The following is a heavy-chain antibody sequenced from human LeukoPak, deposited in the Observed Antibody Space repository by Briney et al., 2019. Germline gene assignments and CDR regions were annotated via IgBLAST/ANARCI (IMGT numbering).Heavy chain of an antibody. CDR2: ISSSSSYI. Sequence: GGSLRLSCAASGFTFSSYSMNWVRQAPGKGLEWVSSISSSSSYIYYADSVKGRFTISRDNSKNTLYLQMNSLRAEDTAVYYCAKVQGGYYDSSGMFFDYWGQGTLVTVSS. CDR1: GFTFSSYS. V-gene: IGHV3-21*01. D-gene: IGHD3-22*01. J-gene: IGHJ4*02. CDR3: AKVQGGYYDSSGMFFDY.